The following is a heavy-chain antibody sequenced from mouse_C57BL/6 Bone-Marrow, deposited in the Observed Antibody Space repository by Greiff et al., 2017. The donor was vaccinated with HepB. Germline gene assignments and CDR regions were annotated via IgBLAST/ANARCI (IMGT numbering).Heavy chain of an antibody. CDR3: ALGLRLAY. J-gene: IGHJ3*01. CDR1: GFTFSSYG. D-gene: IGHD4-1*01. CDR2: ISSGGSYT. Sequence: EVKLMESGGDLVKPGGSLKLSCAASGFTFSSYGMSWVRQTPDKRLEWVATISSGGSYTYYPDSVKGRFTISRDNAKNTLYLQMSSLKSEDTAMYYCALGLRLAYWGQGTLVTVSA. V-gene: IGHV5-6*01.